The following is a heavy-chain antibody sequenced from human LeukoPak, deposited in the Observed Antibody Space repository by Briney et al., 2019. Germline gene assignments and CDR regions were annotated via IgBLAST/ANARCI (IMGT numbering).Heavy chain of an antibody. Sequence: PGGSLRLSCAASGFTFSSYSMNWVRQAPGKGPEWVSSISSSSSYIYYADSVKGRFTISRDNAKNSLYLQMNSLRAEDTAVYYCARDRGDSYGSTTYYFDYWGQGTLVTVSS. V-gene: IGHV3-21*01. CDR2: ISSSSSYI. CDR3: ARDRGDSYGSTTYYFDY. CDR1: GFTFSSYS. D-gene: IGHD5-18*01. J-gene: IGHJ4*02.